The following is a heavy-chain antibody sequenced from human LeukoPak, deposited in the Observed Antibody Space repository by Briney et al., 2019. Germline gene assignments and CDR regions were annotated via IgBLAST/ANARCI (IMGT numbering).Heavy chain of an antibody. CDR3: AKRSCSGGSCNFDC. D-gene: IGHD2-15*01. CDR2: IGDSGGAT. CDR1: GFTFSSYA. J-gene: IGHJ4*02. Sequence: GGSLRLSCAASGFTFSSYAMSWVRQATGKGLEWVSAIGDSGGATNYADSVKGRFTISRDNSKNTLYLQMNSLRAEDTAVYYRAKRSCSGGSCNFDCWGQGTLVTVSS. V-gene: IGHV3-23*01.